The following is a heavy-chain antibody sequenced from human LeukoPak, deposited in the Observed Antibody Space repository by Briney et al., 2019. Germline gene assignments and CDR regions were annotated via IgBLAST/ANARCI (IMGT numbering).Heavy chain of an antibody. CDR2: ISYDEDNK. CDR3: AKDGDLGYCSSTSCTGYFDY. D-gene: IGHD2-2*01. V-gene: IGHV3-30*18. J-gene: IGHJ4*02. Sequence: GRSLRLSCAASGFTFRSYGMHWVRQAPGKGLEWVAVISYDEDNKYYADSVKGRFTISRDTSKSTLYLQMSSMRAEDTAVYYCAKDGDLGYCSSTSCTGYFDYWGQGTLVTVSS. CDR1: GFTFRSYG.